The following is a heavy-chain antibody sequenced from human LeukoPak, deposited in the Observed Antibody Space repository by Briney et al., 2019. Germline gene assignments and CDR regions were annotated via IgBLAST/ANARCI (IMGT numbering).Heavy chain of an antibody. V-gene: IGHV1-69*05. J-gene: IGHJ4*02. Sequence: SVKVSCKASGGTFSSYAISWVRQAPGQGLEWMGRIIPIFGTANYPQKFQGRVTITTDESTSTAYMELSSLRSEDTAVYYCASYDSSGYYPHYDYWGQGTLVTVSS. D-gene: IGHD3-22*01. CDR1: GGTFSSYA. CDR2: IIPIFGTA. CDR3: ASYDSSGYYPHYDY.